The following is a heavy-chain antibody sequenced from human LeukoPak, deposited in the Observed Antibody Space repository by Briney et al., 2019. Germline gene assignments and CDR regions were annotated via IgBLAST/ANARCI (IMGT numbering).Heavy chain of an antibody. CDR3: ARTYGGNPHNAFDI. Sequence: SETLSLTCTVSGGSISSYYWSWIRQPSGKGLEWIGYIYYSGSTNYNPSLKSRVTISVDTSKNQFSLKLSSVTAADTAVYYCARTYGGNPHNAFDIWGQGTMVTVSS. J-gene: IGHJ3*02. CDR1: GGSISSYY. CDR2: IYYSGST. D-gene: IGHD4-23*01. V-gene: IGHV4-59*01.